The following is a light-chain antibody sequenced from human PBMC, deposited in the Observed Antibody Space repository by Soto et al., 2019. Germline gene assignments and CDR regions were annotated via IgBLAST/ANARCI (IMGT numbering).Light chain of an antibody. J-gene: IGKJ2*01. CDR1: QDINNY. CDR2: DAF. CDR3: QQYDTLPPT. V-gene: IGKV1-33*01. Sequence: DIQMTQTPSSLSASVGDRVTITCRASQDINNYLVWYQQKPGKAPELLIYDAFSLQTGVPSRFSSGASGTDFTWTISRLQPEDVARYYCQQYDTLPPTFGQGTRLEI.